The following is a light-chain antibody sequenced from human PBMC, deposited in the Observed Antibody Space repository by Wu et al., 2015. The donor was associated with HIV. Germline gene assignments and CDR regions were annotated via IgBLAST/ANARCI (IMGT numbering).Light chain of an antibody. V-gene: IGKV3-15*01. CDR1: QSVGSK. CDR3: QQFKSYPRT. CDR2: DTS. Sequence: EIVMTQSPATLSVSPGERATLSCRASQSVGSKVAWYQQKPGQAPRFLMYDTSTRATGIPARFSGSGSGTEFTLTISSLQSDDFATYYCQQFKSYPRTFGQGTKVEIK. J-gene: IGKJ1*01.